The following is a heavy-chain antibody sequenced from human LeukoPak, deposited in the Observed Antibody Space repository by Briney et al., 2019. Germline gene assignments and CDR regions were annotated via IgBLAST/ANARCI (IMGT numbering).Heavy chain of an antibody. D-gene: IGHD2-2*01. Sequence: PSETLSLTCTVSGGSISSSSYYWGWIRQPPGKGLEWIGSIYYSGSTYYNPSLKSRVTISVDTSKNQSSLKLSSVTAADTAVYYCARRRCSSTSCSDYWGQGTLVTVSS. CDR2: IYYSGST. J-gene: IGHJ4*02. CDR1: GGSISSSSYY. CDR3: ARRRCSSTSCSDY. V-gene: IGHV4-39*01.